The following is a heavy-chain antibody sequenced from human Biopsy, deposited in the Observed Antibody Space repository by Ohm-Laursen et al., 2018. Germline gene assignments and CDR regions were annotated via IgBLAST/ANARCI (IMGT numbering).Heavy chain of an antibody. Sequence: ASVKVSCKVSGYTFAGYYLHWVRQAPGHGLEWMGWINPNSGNANYAQSFQGRLTVTRDTSISTAYMELTSLTFDDTAIYYCARVPAYPSIDGYYGLDLWGQGTTVIVSS. D-gene: IGHD3-9*01. V-gene: IGHV1-2*02. J-gene: IGHJ6*02. CDR1: GYTFAGYY. CDR2: INPNSGNA. CDR3: ARVPAYPSIDGYYGLDL.